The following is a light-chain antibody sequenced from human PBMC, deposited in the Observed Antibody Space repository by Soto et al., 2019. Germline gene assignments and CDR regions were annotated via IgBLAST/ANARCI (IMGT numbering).Light chain of an antibody. CDR1: QSVNNNY. V-gene: IGKV3-20*01. Sequence: EIVLTQSPGTLSLSPGERATLSCRSSQSVNNNYLAWFQEKHGQAPRLLIYGASSRATGIPDRFSGSGSGTDFTLTISRLEPEDCAVYYCQQYGSSHHTFGQGTKREIK. J-gene: IGKJ2*01. CDR3: QQYGSSHHT. CDR2: GAS.